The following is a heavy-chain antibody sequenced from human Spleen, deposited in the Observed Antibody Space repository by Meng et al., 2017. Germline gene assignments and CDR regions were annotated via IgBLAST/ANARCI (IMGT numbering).Heavy chain of an antibody. CDR3: ARAGSGGWFDY. V-gene: IGHV1-46*01. CDR2: INPYGGST. J-gene: IGHJ4*02. CDR1: GYTFTSYF. D-gene: IGHD6-19*01. Sequence: QVQLVQSGAEVKKPGASVKISCKTSGYTFTSYFLHWVRQAPGQGLEWMGIINPYGGSTNYAQTFQGKVTMTSDTSTSTVYMEMSSLRSEDTAIYYCARAGSGGWFDYWGQGTLVTVSS.